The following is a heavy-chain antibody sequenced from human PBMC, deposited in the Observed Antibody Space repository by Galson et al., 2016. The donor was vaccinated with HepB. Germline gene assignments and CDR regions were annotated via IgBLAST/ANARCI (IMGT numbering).Heavy chain of an antibody. V-gene: IGHV3-23*01. CDR1: GFTFSNYA. CDR2: ISGRSGST. J-gene: IGHJ6*02. D-gene: IGHD2-8*01. Sequence: SLRLSCAASGFTFSNYAMSWVRQAPGKGLEWVSSISGRSGSTYYADSVRRRFTVPRDTSQNSLYLQMKSLRPDDTAVYYCAKGGYCTNATCRGQYAYYYAMDVWGQGTTVTVSS. CDR3: AKGGYCTNATCRGQYAYYYAMDV.